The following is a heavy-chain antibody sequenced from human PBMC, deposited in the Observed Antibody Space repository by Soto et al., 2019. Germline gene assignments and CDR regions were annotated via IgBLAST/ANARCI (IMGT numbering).Heavy chain of an antibody. Sequence: LGESLKISCKGSGYSFTSYWISWVRQMPGKGLEWMGRIDPSDSYTNYSPSFQGHVTISADKSISTAYLQWSSLKASDTAMYYCARRSINYYVMDVWGQGTTVTVSS. CDR3: ARRSINYYVMDV. CDR2: IDPSDSYT. J-gene: IGHJ6*02. D-gene: IGHD3-10*01. V-gene: IGHV5-10-1*01. CDR1: GYSFTSYW.